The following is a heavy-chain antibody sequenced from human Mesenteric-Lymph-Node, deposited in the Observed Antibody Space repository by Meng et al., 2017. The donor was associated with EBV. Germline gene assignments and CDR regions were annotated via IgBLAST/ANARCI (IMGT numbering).Heavy chain of an antibody. D-gene: IGHD2-15*01. V-gene: IGHV2-5*02. Sequence: QITLKESGPTLVKPTQTLTLTCTFSGFSLSTTGVGVGWIRQPPGKALEWLAVIYWDDEKRDSPSVRSRLTITKDTSRNQVILTMTNIDPVDTATYFCAHTSATETDAFDIWGQGTMVTVSS. CDR1: GFSLSTTGVG. J-gene: IGHJ3*02. CDR3: AHTSATETDAFDI. CDR2: IYWDDEK.